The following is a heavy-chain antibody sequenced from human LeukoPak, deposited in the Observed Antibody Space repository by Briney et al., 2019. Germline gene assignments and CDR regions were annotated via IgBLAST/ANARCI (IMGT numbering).Heavy chain of an antibody. D-gene: IGHD3-22*01. V-gene: IGHV1-2*02. J-gene: IGHJ4*02. Sequence: ASVKVSCKASGYTFTGYYMNWVRQAPGQGLEWMGWINPNSGDTNSAQKFQGRVTMTRDTSITTAYMELTSLRSDDTAVYYCARDPAIYYESDYYFDNWGQGTLVTVSS. CDR2: INPNSGDT. CDR3: ARDPAIYYESDYYFDN. CDR1: GYTFTGYY.